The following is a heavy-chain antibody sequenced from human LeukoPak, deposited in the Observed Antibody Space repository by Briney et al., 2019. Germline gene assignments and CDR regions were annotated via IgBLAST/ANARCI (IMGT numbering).Heavy chain of an antibody. V-gene: IGHV4-39*07. J-gene: IGHJ4*02. CDR3: ARRSANYATVDY. CDR2: IYYTGST. D-gene: IGHD4/OR15-4a*01. Sequence: SETLSLTCTVSGGSISSSTYYWGWIRQPPGKGLEWIGSIYYTGSTYYNPFLKSRVTISVDTSKNQFSLNLSSVTAADTAVYYCARRSANYATVDYWGQGTLVTVSS. CDR1: GGSISSSTYY.